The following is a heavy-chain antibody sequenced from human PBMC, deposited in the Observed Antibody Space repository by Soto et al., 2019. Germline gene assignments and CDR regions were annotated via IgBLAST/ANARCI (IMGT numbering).Heavy chain of an antibody. CDR1: GGSISSYY. CDR3: ARDGEYNWNDAPRAFDI. V-gene: IGHV4-59*01. Sequence: SETLSLTCTVSGGSISSYYWSWIRQPPGKGLEWIGYIYYSGSTNYNPSLKSRVTISVDTSKNQFSLKLSSVTAADTAVYYCARDGEYNWNDAPRAFDIWGQGTMVTVSS. CDR2: IYYSGST. J-gene: IGHJ3*02. D-gene: IGHD1-20*01.